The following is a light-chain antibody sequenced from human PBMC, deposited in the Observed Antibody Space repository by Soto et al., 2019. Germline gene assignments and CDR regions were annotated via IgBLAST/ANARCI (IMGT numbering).Light chain of an antibody. V-gene: IGKV3-20*01. CDR1: QSLSNSF. Sequence: EILLTQSPGPLSLSQGDRATLSCRASQSLSNSFLAWYQQKPGQTPRLLISGASISATDIPDRFSGSGSGTDFTLTISSMEHEDCAMYFCQQYGRLPLSFGGVTKVEIK. J-gene: IGKJ4*01. CDR2: GAS. CDR3: QQYGRLPLS.